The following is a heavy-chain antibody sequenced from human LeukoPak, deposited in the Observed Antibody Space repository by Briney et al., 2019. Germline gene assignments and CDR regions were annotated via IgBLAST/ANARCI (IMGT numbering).Heavy chain of an antibody. CDR1: GGSISSYY. CDR2: IYTSGST. Sequence: SETLSLTCTVSGGSISSYYWSWIRQPAGKGLEWIGRIYTSGSTNYNPSLKRRVTMSVDTSKNQFSLKLSPLTAADTAVYYCARGSRPPPYYDFWSGYYTAPNWFDPWGQGTLVTVSS. V-gene: IGHV4-4*07. CDR3: ARGSRPPPYYDFWSGYYTAPNWFDP. J-gene: IGHJ5*02. D-gene: IGHD3-3*01.